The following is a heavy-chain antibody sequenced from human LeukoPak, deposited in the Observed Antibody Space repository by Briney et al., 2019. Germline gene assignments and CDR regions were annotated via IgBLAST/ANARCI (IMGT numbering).Heavy chain of an antibody. J-gene: IGHJ5*02. CDR2: INPSGGST. CDR1: GYTFTSYY. D-gene: IGHD3-10*01. CDR3: ARDGLRITMVRGATFGWFDP. V-gene: IGHV1-46*01. Sequence: ASVKVYCKASGYTFTSYYMHWVRQAPGQGLEWMGIINPSGGSTSYAQKFQGRVTMTRDTSTSTVYMELSSLRSEDTAVYYCARDGLRITMVRGATFGWFDPWGQGTLVTVSS.